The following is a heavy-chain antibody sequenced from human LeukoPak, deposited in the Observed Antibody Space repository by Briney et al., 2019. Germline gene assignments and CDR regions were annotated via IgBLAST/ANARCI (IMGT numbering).Heavy chain of an antibody. D-gene: IGHD3-10*01. J-gene: IGHJ4*02. CDR3: ARPRYGSGSLDS. CDR1: GESFSGHY. V-gene: IGHV4-34*01. Sequence: SETLSLTCAVYGESFSGHYWTWIRQPPGRGLEWIGEINHSGSTTSNPSLNNRVTISVDTSKNQFSLKLTSVTPADTAVYYCARPRYGSGSLDSWGQGTLVTVSS. CDR2: INHSGST.